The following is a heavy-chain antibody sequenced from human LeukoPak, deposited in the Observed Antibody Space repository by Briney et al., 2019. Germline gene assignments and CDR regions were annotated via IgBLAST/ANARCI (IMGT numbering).Heavy chain of an antibody. CDR3: ARNSGARYYGMDV. J-gene: IGHJ6*02. V-gene: IGHV3-66*01. D-gene: IGHD1-26*01. CDR2: IYSGGST. CDR1: GFTFSSYA. Sequence: GGSLRLSCAASGFTFSSYAMSWVRQAPGKGLEWVSLIYSGGSTYYADSVKGRFTISRDNSKNTLYLQMDSLRAEDTAFYYCARNSGARYYGMDVWGQGTTVTVSS.